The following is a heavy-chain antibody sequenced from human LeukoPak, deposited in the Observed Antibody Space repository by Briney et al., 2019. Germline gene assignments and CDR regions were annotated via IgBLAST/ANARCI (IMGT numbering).Heavy chain of an antibody. D-gene: IGHD3-22*01. V-gene: IGHV1-69*13. CDR1: GGTFSSYA. J-gene: IGHJ4*02. Sequence: SVKVSCKASGGTFSSYAISWVRQAPGQGLEWMGGIIPIFGTANYAQKFQGRVTITADESTSTAYMELSSLRSEDTAVYYCARGWDYDSGGRPTAYVYWGQGTLVTVSS. CDR3: ARGWDYDSGGRPTAYVY. CDR2: IIPIFGTA.